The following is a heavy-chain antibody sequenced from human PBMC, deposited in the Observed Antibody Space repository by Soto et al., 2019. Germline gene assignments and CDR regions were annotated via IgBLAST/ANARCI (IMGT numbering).Heavy chain of an antibody. CDR1: GGSSSGWY. D-gene: IGHD3-10*01. Sequence: SETLSLTCAVYGGSSSGWYWTWIRQSPVKGLEWIGEISSGITNHNPSLRSRITIAVDTSKNQFSLKLNSVAAADTAFYYCATTRGLAVGGSFDYWGQGMLVTVSS. V-gene: IGHV4-34*01. CDR2: ISSGIT. J-gene: IGHJ4*02. CDR3: ATTRGLAVGGSFDY.